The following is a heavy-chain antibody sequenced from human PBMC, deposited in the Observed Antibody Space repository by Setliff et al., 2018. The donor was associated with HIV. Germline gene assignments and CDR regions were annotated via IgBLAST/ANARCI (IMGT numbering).Heavy chain of an antibody. CDR3: ARALYGDYGGDLNWLDP. Sequence: ASVKVSCKASGYSFSNYAVNWVRQAPGQGLEWMGWIKTDSGSPTYAQGFTGRFVFSVDTSVTTAYLQISSLRAEDTAVYYCARALYGDYGGDLNWLDPWGQGTLVTVSS. D-gene: IGHD4-17*01. CDR1: GYSFSNYA. V-gene: IGHV7-4-1*02. J-gene: IGHJ5*02. CDR2: IKTDSGSP.